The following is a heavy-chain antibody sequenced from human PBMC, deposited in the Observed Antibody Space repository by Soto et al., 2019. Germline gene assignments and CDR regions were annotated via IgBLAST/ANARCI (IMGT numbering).Heavy chain of an antibody. D-gene: IGHD6-19*01. Sequence: GGSLRLSCAASGFTFSSYGMHWVRQAPGKGLEWVAVIWYDGSNKYYADSVKGRFTISRDNSKNTLYLQMNSLRAEDTAVYYCARADNSSGWPDYWGQGTLVTVSS. CDR2: IWYDGSNK. CDR3: ARADNSSGWPDY. V-gene: IGHV3-33*01. CDR1: GFTFSSYG. J-gene: IGHJ4*02.